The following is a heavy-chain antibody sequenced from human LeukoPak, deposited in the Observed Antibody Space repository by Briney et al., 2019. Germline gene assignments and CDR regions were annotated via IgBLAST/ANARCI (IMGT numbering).Heavy chain of an antibody. V-gene: IGHV4-34*01. J-gene: IGHJ2*01. CDR1: GGSFSGYY. D-gene: IGHD2-2*01. CDR3: QVVPAAMVDWYFDL. Sequence: SETLSLTCAVYGGSFSGYYWSWIRQPPGKGLEWIGEINHSGSTNYNPSLKSRVTISVDTSKNQFSLKLSSVTAADTAVYYCQVVPAAMVDWYFDLWGRGTLVTVSS. CDR2: INHSGST.